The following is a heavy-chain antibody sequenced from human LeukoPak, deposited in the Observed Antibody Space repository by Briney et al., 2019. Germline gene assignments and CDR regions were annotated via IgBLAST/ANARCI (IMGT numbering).Heavy chain of an antibody. CDR2: ISGSGGST. D-gene: IGHD6-19*01. CDR3: AKTAVANGGDY. CDR1: GFTFSSYV. V-gene: IGHV3-23*01. Sequence: GGSLRLSCVASGFTFSSYVMSWVRQAPGKGLEWVSAISGSGGSTYYADSVKGRFTISRDNSKNTLYLQMNSLRAEDTVVYYCAKTAVANGGDYWGQGTLVTVSS. J-gene: IGHJ4*02.